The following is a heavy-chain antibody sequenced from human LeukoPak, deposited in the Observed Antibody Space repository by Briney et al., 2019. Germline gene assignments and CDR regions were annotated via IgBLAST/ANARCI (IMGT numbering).Heavy chain of an antibody. CDR3: ARGALWRGVDY. D-gene: IGHD3-3*01. Sequence: ASLKVSSKASGYTFTSYGISWVRQAPGQGLEWMGWISAYNGNTNHAKKLQGRVTMTTDTSTSTAYMELRSLRSDDTAVYYCARGALWRGVDYWGQGTLVTVSS. CDR2: ISAYNGNT. J-gene: IGHJ4*02. CDR1: GYTFTSYG. V-gene: IGHV1-18*01.